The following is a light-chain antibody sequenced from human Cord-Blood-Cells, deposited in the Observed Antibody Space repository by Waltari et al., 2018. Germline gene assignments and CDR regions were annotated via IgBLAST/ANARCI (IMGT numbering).Light chain of an antibody. Sequence: QSALTQPASVSGSPGQSITIPCPGPRSYVGGYTYVSWYQQHPGKAPKLMIYDVSNRPSGVSNRFSGSKSGNTASLTISGLQAEDEADYYCSSYTSSSTPWVFGGGTKLTVL. CDR3: SSYTSSSTPWV. CDR2: DVS. J-gene: IGLJ3*02. CDR1: RSYVGGYTY. V-gene: IGLV2-14*03.